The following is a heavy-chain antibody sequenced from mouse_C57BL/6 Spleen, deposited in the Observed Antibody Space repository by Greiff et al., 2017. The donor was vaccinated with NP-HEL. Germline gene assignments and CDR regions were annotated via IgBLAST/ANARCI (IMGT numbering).Heavy chain of an antibody. J-gene: IGHJ3*01. CDR1: GYTFTDYE. CDR3: TSRDYDGFAY. V-gene: IGHV1-15*01. CDR2: IDPETGGT. D-gene: IGHD2-4*01. Sequence: VQLQQSGAELVRPGASVTLSCKASGYTFTDYEMHWVKQTPVHGLEWIGAIDPETGGTAYNQKFKGKAILTADKSSSTAYMELRSLTSEDSAVYYCTSRDYDGFAYWGQGTLVTVSA.